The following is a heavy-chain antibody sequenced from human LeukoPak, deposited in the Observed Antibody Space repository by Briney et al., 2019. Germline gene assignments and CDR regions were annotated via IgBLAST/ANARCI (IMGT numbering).Heavy chain of an antibody. CDR2: MYNNERS. CDR1: GDSIGNYY. CDR3: ARDRAVVNALQGVFDA. J-gene: IGHJ3*01. Sequence: SETLSLTCTVSGDSIGNYYWTWIQQPAGKGLEWIGRMYNNERSDYNPSLKSRVTISVDKSKNQFSLKLSSVTAADTAVYYCARDRAVVNALQGVFDAWGQGTMVTVSS. V-gene: IGHV4-4*07. D-gene: IGHD2-21*01.